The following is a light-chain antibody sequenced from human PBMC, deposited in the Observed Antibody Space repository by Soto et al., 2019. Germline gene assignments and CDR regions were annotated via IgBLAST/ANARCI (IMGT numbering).Light chain of an antibody. J-gene: IGLJ2*01. CDR1: SSNVGSYDL. CDR2: EVT. V-gene: IGLV2-23*02. CDR3: CSYAASNTLI. Sequence: QSALTQPASVSGSPGQSITISCTGTSSNVGSYDLVSWYQQHPGKAPKLLIYEVTKRPSGVSNRFSGSKSGNTASLTISGLQAEDEDDYACCSYAASNTLIFGGGTKVTVL.